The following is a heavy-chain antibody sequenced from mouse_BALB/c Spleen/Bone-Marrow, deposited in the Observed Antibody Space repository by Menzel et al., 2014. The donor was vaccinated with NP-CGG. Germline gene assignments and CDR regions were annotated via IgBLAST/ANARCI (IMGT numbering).Heavy chain of an antibody. CDR3: ARSPDYYGSSYAMDY. V-gene: IGHV1-14*01. Sequence: VQLKESGPELVKPGASVKMSCKASGYTFISYVMHWVKQKPGQGLEWIGYINPYNDGSKYNEKFKGKATLTSDKSSSTAYMELSSLTSEDSAVYYCARSPDYYGSSYAMDYWGQGTSVTVSS. D-gene: IGHD1-1*01. CDR2: INPYNDGS. CDR1: GYTFISYV. J-gene: IGHJ4*01.